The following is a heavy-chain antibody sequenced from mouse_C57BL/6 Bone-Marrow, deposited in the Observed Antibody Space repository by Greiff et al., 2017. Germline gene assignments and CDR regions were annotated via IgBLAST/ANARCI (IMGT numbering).Heavy chain of an antibody. CDR1: GYTFTSYW. V-gene: IGHV1-55*01. CDR2: IYPGSGST. Sequence: VQLQQPGAELVKPGASVKMSCKASGYTFTSYWITWVKQRPGQGLEWIGDIYPGSGSTNYNEKFKSKATLTVDTSSSTAYMQLSSLTSEDSAVYYCARDPYYDGSSYPFDYWGQGTTLTVSS. CDR3: ARDPYYDGSSYPFDY. J-gene: IGHJ2*01. D-gene: IGHD1-1*01.